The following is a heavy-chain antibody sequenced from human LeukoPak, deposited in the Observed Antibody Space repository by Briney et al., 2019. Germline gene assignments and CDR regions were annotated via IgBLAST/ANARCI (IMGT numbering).Heavy chain of an antibody. CDR1: GFTFSSHG. J-gene: IGHJ4*02. CDR2: ISGSGGST. Sequence: PGGSLRLSCAASGFTFSSHGMHWVRQAPGKGLEWVSAISGSGGSTYYADSVKGRFTISRDNSKNTLYLQMNSLRAEDTAVYYCAKHSAGYYDSSGYYQNYWGQGTLVTVSS. D-gene: IGHD3-22*01. V-gene: IGHV3-23*01. CDR3: AKHSAGYYDSSGYYQNY.